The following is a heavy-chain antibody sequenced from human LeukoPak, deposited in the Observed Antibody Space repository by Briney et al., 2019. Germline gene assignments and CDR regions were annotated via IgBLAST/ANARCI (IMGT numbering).Heavy chain of an antibody. CDR1: GYTFTGYY. V-gene: IGHV1-2*02. D-gene: IGHD4-17*01. CDR2: INPNSGGT. J-gene: IGHJ4*02. Sequence: GASVKVSCKASGYTFTGYYMHWVRQAPGQALEWMGWINPNSGGTNYAQKFQGRVTMTRDTSISTAYMELSRLRSDDTAVYYCARVQVTTLSGRDYWGQGTPVTVSS. CDR3: ARVQVTTLSGRDY.